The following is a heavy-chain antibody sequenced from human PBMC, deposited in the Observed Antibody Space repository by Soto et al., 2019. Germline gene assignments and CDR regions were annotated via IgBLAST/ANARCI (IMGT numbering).Heavy chain of an antibody. J-gene: IGHJ3*02. D-gene: IGHD4-17*01. Sequence: ASVKVSCKVSGYTLTELSMHWVRQAPGKGLEWMGGFDTEDGETIYAQKFQGRVTMTEDTSTDTAYMELSSLRSEDTAVYYCATAPMTTRAFDIWGQGTMVTVSS. V-gene: IGHV1-24*01. CDR2: FDTEDGET. CDR3: ATAPMTTRAFDI. CDR1: GYTLTELS.